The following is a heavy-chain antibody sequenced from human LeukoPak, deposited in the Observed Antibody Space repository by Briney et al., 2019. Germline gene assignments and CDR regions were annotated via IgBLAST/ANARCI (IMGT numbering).Heavy chain of an antibody. CDR2: ISAYNGNT. CDR1: GYTFTSYG. CDR3: ARDSPVVPAAMDTISPYYYYYMDV. D-gene: IGHD2-2*01. Sequence: ASVKVSCKASGYTFTSYGISWVRQAPGQGLEWMGWISAYNGNTNYAQKLQGRVTMTRDTSTSTVYMELSSLRSEDTAVYYCARDSPVVPAAMDTISPYYYYYMDVWGKGTTVTVSS. J-gene: IGHJ6*03. V-gene: IGHV1-18*01.